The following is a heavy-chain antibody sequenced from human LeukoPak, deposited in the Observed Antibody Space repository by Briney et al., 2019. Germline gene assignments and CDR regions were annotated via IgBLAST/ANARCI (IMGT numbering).Heavy chain of an antibody. D-gene: IGHD6-25*01. V-gene: IGHV3-48*01. CDR2: IGTSSTTI. J-gene: IGHJ6*03. Sequence: GGSLRLSCAASGVTFSSYTMNWVRQPPGKGLEWVSNIGTSSTTIYYADSVKGRFTISRDNAKNSLYLKMNSLRADDTAVYYCARFAAGGSYYYYMDVWGKGTTVTVSS. CDR1: GVTFSSYT. CDR3: ARFAAGGSYYYYMDV.